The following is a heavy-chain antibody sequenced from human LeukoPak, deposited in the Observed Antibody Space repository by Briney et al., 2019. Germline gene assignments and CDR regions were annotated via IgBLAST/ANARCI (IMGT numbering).Heavy chain of an antibody. Sequence: ASVKVSCKASGGTFISYGISWVRQAPGQGLEWMGRIIPILGIANYAQKFQGRVTITADKSTSTAYMELSSLRSEDTAVYYCAREVCSGGSCYRPFDYWGQGTLVTVSS. CDR2: IIPILGIA. CDR1: GGTFISYG. V-gene: IGHV1-69*04. J-gene: IGHJ4*02. CDR3: AREVCSGGSCYRPFDY. D-gene: IGHD2-15*01.